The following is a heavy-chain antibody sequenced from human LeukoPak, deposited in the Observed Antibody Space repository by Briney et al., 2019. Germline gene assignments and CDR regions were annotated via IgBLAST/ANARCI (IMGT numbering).Heavy chain of an antibody. V-gene: IGHV4-39*01. Sequence: PSETLSLTCTVWGDFISSRSNYWGWGRQPRGKGVERIGSIYYSGSIYYNASLKSPVTISVGTSKHQFSLKLSSVTAADTAVYYCTSHYYDILSVAYWGQGTLVTVSS. CDR3: TSHYYDILSVAY. CDR2: IYYSGSI. D-gene: IGHD3-9*01. J-gene: IGHJ4*02. CDR1: GDFISSRSNY.